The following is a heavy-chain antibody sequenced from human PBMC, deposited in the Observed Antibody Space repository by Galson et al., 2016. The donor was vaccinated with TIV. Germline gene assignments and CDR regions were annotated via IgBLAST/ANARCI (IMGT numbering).Heavy chain of an antibody. Sequence: SVKVSCKASGYPFTAYYIHWVRQAPGQGPEWMGWINPNGDDTNYAQRFQGRVSMTRDTSISTAHMELSRLRSDDTAVSFCARGFNYGFDFYYGMDVWGQGTTVTVSS. D-gene: IGHD5-18*01. CDR3: ARGFNYGFDFYYGMDV. V-gene: IGHV1-2*02. CDR1: GYPFTAYY. CDR2: INPNGDDT. J-gene: IGHJ6*02.